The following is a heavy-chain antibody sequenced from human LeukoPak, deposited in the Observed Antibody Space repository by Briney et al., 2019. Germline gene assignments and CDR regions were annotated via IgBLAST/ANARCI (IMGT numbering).Heavy chain of an antibody. V-gene: IGHV3-23*01. CDR1: GVTLSGYA. CDR3: AFSPLVFNSGSAY. D-gene: IGHD2-21*01. Sequence: GGTLRLSCAASGVTLSGYAMSWVRQALGKGLERGSFLSYGSHNSLYAASVSGRFSLYRDAPQNTLYLQINTVRPPHTALYFCAFSPLVFNSGSAYWGQGPRVT. J-gene: IGHJ4*02. CDR2: LSYGSHNS.